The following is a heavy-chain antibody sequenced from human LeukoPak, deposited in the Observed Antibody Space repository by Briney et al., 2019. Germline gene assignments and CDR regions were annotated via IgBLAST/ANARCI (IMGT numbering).Heavy chain of an antibody. V-gene: IGHV2-5*02. J-gene: IGHJ5*02. CDR1: GSSLTPNGVG. CDR3: AFANPWFDP. Sequence: SGPTLVNPTQTLTLTCTFSGSSLTPNGVGVAWIRQPPGKALEWLALIYWDDDKRYNTSLKNRLTVTRDASKNQVVLTMTAMDPVDTATYYCAFANPWFDPWGLGTLVTVSS. CDR2: IYWDDDK.